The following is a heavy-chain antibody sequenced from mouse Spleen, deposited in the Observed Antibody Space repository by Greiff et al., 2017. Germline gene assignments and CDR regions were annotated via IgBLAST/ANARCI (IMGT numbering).Heavy chain of an antibody. CDR2: INSNGGST. D-gene: IGHD4-1*01. Sequence: EVQGVESGGGLVKPGGSLKLSCAASGFTFSSYAMSWVRQTPEKRLEWVAAINSNGGSTYYPDTVKDRFTISRDNAKNTLYLQMSSLRSEDTALYYCARHWGYWGQGTTLTVSS. CDR1: GFTFSSYA. V-gene: IGHV5-6-2*01. J-gene: IGHJ2*01. CDR3: ARHWGY.